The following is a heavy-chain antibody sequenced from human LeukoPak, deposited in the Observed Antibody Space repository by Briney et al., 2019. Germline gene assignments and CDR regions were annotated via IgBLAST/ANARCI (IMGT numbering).Heavy chain of an antibody. J-gene: IGHJ6*03. D-gene: IGHD3-10*01. CDR3: ARLQVGSGTYYYYYYMDV. Sequence: SETLSLTCTVSGYSISSGYYWGWIRQPPGKGLEWIGSIYHSGSTYYNPSLKSRVTISVDTSKNQFSLKLSSVTAADTAVYYCARLQVGSGTYYYYYYMDVWGKGTTVTISS. CDR1: GYSISSGYY. CDR2: IYHSGST. V-gene: IGHV4-38-2*02.